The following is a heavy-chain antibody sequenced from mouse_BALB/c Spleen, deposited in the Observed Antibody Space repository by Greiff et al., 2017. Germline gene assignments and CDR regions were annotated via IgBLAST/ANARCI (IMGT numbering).Heavy chain of an antibody. V-gene: IGHV1-82*01. CDR2: IYPGDGDT. D-gene: IGHD1-1*01. CDR1: GYAFSSSW. J-gene: IGHJ1*01. Sequence: QVQLQQSGPELVKPGASVKISCKASGYAFSSSWMNWVKQRPGQGLEWIGRIYPGDGDTNYNGKFKGKATLTADKSSSTAYMQLSSLTSVDSAVYFCARLGYYGSSSGYFDGWGAGTTVTVSS. CDR3: ARLGYYGSSSGYFDG.